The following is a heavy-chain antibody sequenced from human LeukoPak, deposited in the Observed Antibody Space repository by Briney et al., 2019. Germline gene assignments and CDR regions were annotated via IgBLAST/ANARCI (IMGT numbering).Heavy chain of an antibody. CDR1: GGSISSYY. V-gene: IGHV4-4*07. CDR3: ARENSGSYREFDY. J-gene: IGHJ4*02. CDR2: ICTSGST. D-gene: IGHD1-26*01. Sequence: SETLSLTCTVSGGSISSYYWSWIRQPAGKGLEWIGRICTSGSTNYNASLKSRVSMSVDTSKNQFSLKLSSVTAADTAVFYCARENSGSYREFDYWGQGTLVTV.